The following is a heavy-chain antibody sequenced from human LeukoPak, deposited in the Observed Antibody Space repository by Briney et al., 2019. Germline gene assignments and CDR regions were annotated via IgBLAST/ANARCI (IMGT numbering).Heavy chain of an antibody. CDR1: GFLFTDYG. V-gene: IGHV3-30*02. CDR2: IRYDGSDK. CDR3: ARMDCSSTSCYTPAEYFQH. J-gene: IGHJ1*01. D-gene: IGHD2-2*02. Sequence: GGSLRLSCAASGFLFTDYGMHWLRQAPGKGLEWLTFIRYDGSDKYYADSVKGRFTISRDNAKNSLYLQMNSLRAEDTAVYYCARMDCSSTSCYTPAEYFQHWGQGTLVTVSS.